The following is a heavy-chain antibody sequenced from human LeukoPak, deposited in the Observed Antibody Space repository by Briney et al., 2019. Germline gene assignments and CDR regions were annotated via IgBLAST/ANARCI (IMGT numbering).Heavy chain of an antibody. CDR1: GGSISSGGYY. CDR3: ARDRYDSAWFDP. CDR2: IYYSGST. V-gene: IGHV4-31*03. J-gene: IGHJ5*02. Sequence: SETLSLTCTVSGGSISSGGYYWSWIREHPGKGLEWIGYIYYSGSTYYNPSLKSRITISVDTSKNQFSLKLSSVTAADTAVYYCARDRYDSAWFDPWGQGTLVTVSS. D-gene: IGHD3-22*01.